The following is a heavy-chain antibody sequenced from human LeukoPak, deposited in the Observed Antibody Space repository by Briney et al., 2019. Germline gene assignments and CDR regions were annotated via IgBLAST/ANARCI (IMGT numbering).Heavy chain of an antibody. Sequence: GGSLTLSCAASGFTFGSYDMNWARHARGEGLEWVSSIRNSSRYINYAASVKGRFTISRDDAKKSLYLQMSGLSAEDSAVYKWARDPPQPASDWFENPVAAFDIWGQGTMVTVSS. D-gene: IGHD3-9*01. J-gene: IGHJ3*02. V-gene: IGHV3-21*01. CDR1: GFTFGSYD. CDR3: ARDPPQPASDWFENPVAAFDI. CDR2: IRNSSRYI.